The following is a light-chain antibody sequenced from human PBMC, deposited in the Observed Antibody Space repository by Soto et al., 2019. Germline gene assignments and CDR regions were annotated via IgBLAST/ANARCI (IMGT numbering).Light chain of an antibody. V-gene: IGKV3-15*01. CDR1: QSVSSN. CDR3: QEYNNWPLT. J-gene: IGKJ4*01. CDR2: GAS. Sequence: PQSAASLSMYTGQIATLSYRASQSVSSNLAWYQQKPGQAPRLLIYGASTRATGIPARFSGSGSGTEFTLTICCLQSEDFTVYYCQEYNNWPLTFGGGGKADIK.